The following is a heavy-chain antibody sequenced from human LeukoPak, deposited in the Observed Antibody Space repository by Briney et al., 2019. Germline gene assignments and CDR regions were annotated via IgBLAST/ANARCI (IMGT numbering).Heavy chain of an antibody. J-gene: IGHJ3*02. CDR1: GYTFTSYG. CDR2: ISAYNGNT. CDR3: ASGSFYLDAFDI. Sequence: ASVKVSCKASGYTFTSYGISWVRQAPGQGLEWMGWISAYNGNTNYAQKLQGRVTTTTDTSTSTAYMELRSLRSDDTAVYYCASGSFYLDAFDIWRQGTMVTVSS. V-gene: IGHV1-18*01. D-gene: IGHD1-26*01.